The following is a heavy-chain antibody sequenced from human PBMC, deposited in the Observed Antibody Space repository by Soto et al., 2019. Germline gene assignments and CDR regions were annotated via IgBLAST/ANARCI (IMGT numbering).Heavy chain of an antibody. D-gene: IGHD2-15*01. CDR2: INSDGSST. CDR3: ANAVVVAATSDWYFDL. J-gene: IGHJ2*01. CDR1: GFTFSSYS. Sequence: GGSLRLSCAASGFTFSSYSMHWVRQAPGKGLVCVSRINSDGSSTSYADSVKGRFTISRDNAKNTLYLQMNSLRAEDTAVYYCANAVVVAATSDWYFDLWGRGTLVTVSS. V-gene: IGHV3-74*01.